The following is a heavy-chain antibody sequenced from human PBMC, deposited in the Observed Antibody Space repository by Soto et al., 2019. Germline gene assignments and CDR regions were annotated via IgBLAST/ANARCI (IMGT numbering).Heavy chain of an antibody. D-gene: IGHD6-13*01. J-gene: IGHJ4*02. V-gene: IGHV1-3*01. CDR2: INAGNGNT. CDR1: GYTFTSYA. CDR3: ARGRRRQQLVRSLFDY. Sequence: ASVKVSCKASGYTFTSYAMHWVRQAPRQRLEWMGWINAGNGNTKYSQKFQGRVTITRDTSASTAYMELSSLRSEDTAVYYCARGRRRQQLVRSLFDYWGQGTLVTVSS.